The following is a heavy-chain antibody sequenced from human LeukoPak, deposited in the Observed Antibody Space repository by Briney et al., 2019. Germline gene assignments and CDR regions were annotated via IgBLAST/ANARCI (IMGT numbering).Heavy chain of an antibody. V-gene: IGHV3-30*04. D-gene: IGHD3-10*01. CDR2: ISFDGSHE. CDR3: ELLWFGEFLNGGAFDI. CDR1: EFTLSNYA. Sequence: GGSLRLSCAASEFTLSNYAINWVHQAPGKGLAWVGAISFDGSHEYYADSMKGRFTISRDNAKNSLYLQMNSLRAEDTAVYYCELLWFGEFLNGGAFDIWGQGTMVTVSS. J-gene: IGHJ3*02.